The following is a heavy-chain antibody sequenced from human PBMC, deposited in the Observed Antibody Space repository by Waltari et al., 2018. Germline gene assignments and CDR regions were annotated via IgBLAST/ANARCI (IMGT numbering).Heavy chain of an antibody. CDR2: MHHSGST. Sequence: QVQLQESGPGLVKPSETLSLTCTVSGDSISGGSYYWTWIRQAPGKAPEWIGQMHHSGSTNYNPSLQSRVTMSVDTSKNQFSLKLTSVTAADTAVYYCATKRESSASGFDYWGQGTLVTVSS. D-gene: IGHD6-19*01. V-gene: IGHV4-61*01. CDR3: ATKRESSASGFDY. J-gene: IGHJ4*02. CDR1: GDSISGGSYY.